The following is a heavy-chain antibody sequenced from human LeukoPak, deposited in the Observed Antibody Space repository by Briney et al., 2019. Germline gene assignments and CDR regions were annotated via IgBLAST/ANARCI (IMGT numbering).Heavy chain of an antibody. V-gene: IGHV1-2*02. D-gene: IGHD2-2*01. CDR3: ARDGRRCSSTSCYSNWFDP. J-gene: IGHJ5*02. CDR1: GYTFTGYY. CDR2: INPNSGGT. Sequence: GASVKVSCKASGYTFTGYYMHWVRQAPGQGLEWMGWINPNSGGTHCAQKFQGRVTMTRDTSISTAYMELSRLRSDDTAVYYCARDGRRCSSTSCYSNWFDPWGQGTLVTVSS.